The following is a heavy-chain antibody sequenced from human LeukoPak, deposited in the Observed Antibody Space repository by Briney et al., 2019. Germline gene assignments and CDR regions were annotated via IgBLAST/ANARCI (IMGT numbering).Heavy chain of an antibody. CDR3: ARDDPESYCSSTSCYSAFGDY. D-gene: IGHD2-2*01. V-gene: IGHV3-30-3*01. CDR2: ISYDGSNK. CDR1: GFTFSSYA. J-gene: IGHJ4*02. Sequence: GESLRLSCAASGFTFSSYAMHWVRQAPGKGLEWVAVISYDGSNKYYADSVKGRFTISRDNSENTLYLQMNCLRAEDTAVYYCARDDPESYCSSTSCYSAFGDYWGQGTLVTVSS.